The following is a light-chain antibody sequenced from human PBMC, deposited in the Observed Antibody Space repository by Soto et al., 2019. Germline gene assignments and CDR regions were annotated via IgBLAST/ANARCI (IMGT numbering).Light chain of an antibody. CDR1: NSNIGAGYD. CDR2: GHS. J-gene: IGLJ2*01. V-gene: IGLV1-40*01. CDR3: SSYTGSTTFVA. Sequence: QSVLTQPPSVSGAPGQRVNIACTGSNSNIGAGYDVHWYRQSPGTAPKLLLSGHSHRPSGVPDRFSGSKSGTSAFLAITGLQPGDEADYYCSSYTGSTTFVAFGGWTKLTVL.